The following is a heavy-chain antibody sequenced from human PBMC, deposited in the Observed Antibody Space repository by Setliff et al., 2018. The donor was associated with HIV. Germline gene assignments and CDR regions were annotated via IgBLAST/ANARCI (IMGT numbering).Heavy chain of an antibody. D-gene: IGHD2-2*01. CDR1: GFTFSNSW. J-gene: IGHJ4*02. CDR3: ARGDIVVVSSSMGGDY. CDR2: ISSSGNTI. Sequence: PGGSLRLSCAASGFTFSNSWMTWVRQAPGKGLEWVSYISSSGNTIHYADSVKGRFTISRDNAKKSLFLQMNSLRAEDTAVYYCARGDIVVVSSSMGGDYWGQGTLVTVSS. V-gene: IGHV3-48*01.